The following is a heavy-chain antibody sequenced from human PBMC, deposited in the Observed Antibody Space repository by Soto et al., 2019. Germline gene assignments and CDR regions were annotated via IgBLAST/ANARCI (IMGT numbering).Heavy chain of an antibody. CDR1: GGSISDDTYY. V-gene: IGHV4-39*01. D-gene: IGHD2-2*01. CDR3: ARLRCTSPGCVPLAP. CDR2: IYYSGTS. Sequence: SETLSLTCTVSGGSISDDTYYWGWIRQPPGKGLERIGSIYYSGTSSYNPSLESRATMSVDTSKKQLSLRLRSVTATDTAVYYCARLRCTSPGCVPLAPWGHGNLVT. J-gene: IGHJ5*02.